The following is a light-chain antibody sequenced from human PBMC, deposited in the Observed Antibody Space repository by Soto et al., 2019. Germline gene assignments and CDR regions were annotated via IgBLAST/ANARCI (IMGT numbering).Light chain of an antibody. CDR2: NNN. Sequence: QSVLTQPPSASGTPGQRVTIACSGSSSNIGSTTVKWYQQLPGTAPKLLIYNNNQRPSGVPDRFSGSKSGTSASQAISGLQSEDEADYYCAAWDDSLNGVVFGGGTKLTVL. CDR3: AAWDDSLNGVV. J-gene: IGLJ3*02. V-gene: IGLV1-44*01. CDR1: SSNIGSTT.